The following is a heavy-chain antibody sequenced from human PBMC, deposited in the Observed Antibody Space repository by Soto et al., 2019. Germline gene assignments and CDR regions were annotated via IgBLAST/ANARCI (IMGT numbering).Heavy chain of an antibody. J-gene: IGHJ6*03. V-gene: IGHV3-66*01. CDR1: GFTVSSNY. D-gene: IGHD1-1*01. Sequence: EVQLVESGGGLVQPGVSLRLSCAASGFTVSSNYMSWVRQAPGKGLEWVSVIYSGGSTYYADSVKGRFTISRDNSKNTLYLQMNSLRAEDTAVYYCARDVIGTTGTTIFYYYYYMDVWGKGTTVTVSS. CDR3: ARDVIGTTGTTIFYYYYYMDV. CDR2: IYSGGST.